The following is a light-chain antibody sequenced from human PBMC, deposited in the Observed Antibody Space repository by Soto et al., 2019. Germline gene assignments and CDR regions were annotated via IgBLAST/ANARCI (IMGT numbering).Light chain of an antibody. J-gene: IGLJ2*01. CDR2: EVS. CDR1: SSDFGGYNY. Sequence: QSALTQPASVSGSPGQSITISCAGTSSDFGGYNYVSWYQQHPGKAPKVIIYEVSHRPSGISNRFSGSKSGNTASLTISGLQAEDEADYYCCSYTGDSTLAFGGGTKLTVL. V-gene: IGLV2-14*01. CDR3: CSYTGDSTLA.